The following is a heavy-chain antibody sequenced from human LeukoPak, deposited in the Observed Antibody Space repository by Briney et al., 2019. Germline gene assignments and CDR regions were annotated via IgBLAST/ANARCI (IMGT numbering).Heavy chain of an antibody. V-gene: IGHV3-23*01. Sequence: GGSLRLSCAASGFTFSSYAMSWVRQAPGKGLEWVSAISGSGGSTYYADSVKGRFTISRDNPKNTLYLQMNSLRAEDTAVYYCAKVYYDFWSGPCNYWGQGTLVTVSS. CDR1: GFTFSSYA. CDR3: AKVYYDFWSGPCNY. CDR2: ISGSGGST. J-gene: IGHJ4*02. D-gene: IGHD3-3*01.